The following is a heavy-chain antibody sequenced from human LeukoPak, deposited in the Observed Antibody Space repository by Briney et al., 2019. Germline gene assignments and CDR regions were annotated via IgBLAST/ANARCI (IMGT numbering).Heavy chain of an antibody. V-gene: IGHV3-23*01. CDR2: ISGSGGST. D-gene: IGHD3-22*01. CDR3: AREEENYDSSENYFDY. CDR1: GFTLSTYA. J-gene: IGHJ4*02. Sequence: PGGSLRLSCAASGFTLSTYAINWVRQAPGKGLEWVSAISGSGGSTYYADSVKGRFTISRDNSKNTLYLQMNSLRAEDTAVYYCAREEENYDSSENYFDYWGQGTLVTVSS.